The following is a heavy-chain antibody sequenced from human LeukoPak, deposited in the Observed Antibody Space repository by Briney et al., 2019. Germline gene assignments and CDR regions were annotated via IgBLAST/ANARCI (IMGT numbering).Heavy chain of an antibody. J-gene: IGHJ4*02. CDR1: GFTFSSYA. V-gene: IGHV3-30*04. CDR3: ARGDGQGIAAAGLFDY. CDR2: ISYDGSNK. Sequence: GGSLRLSCAASGFTFSSYAMHWVRQAPGKGLEWVAVISYDGSNKYYADSVKGRFTISRDNSKNTLYLQMNSLRAEDMAVYYCARGDGQGIAAAGLFDYWGQGTLVTVSS. D-gene: IGHD6-13*01.